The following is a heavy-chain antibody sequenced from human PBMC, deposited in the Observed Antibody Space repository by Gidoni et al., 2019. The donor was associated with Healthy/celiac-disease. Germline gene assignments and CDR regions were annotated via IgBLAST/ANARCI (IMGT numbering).Heavy chain of an antibody. D-gene: IGHD5-18*01. Sequence: QVQLVQSGAAVTKPGASVTVSCKASGYTFTSYGISWVRQAPGQGLEWMGWISAYNGNTNYAQKLQGRVTMTTDTSTSTAYMELRSLRSDDTAVYYCARRFWDTAMAHCDYWGQGTLVTVSS. CDR2: ISAYNGNT. CDR3: ARRFWDTAMAHCDY. CDR1: GYTFTSYG. J-gene: IGHJ4*02. V-gene: IGHV1-18*01.